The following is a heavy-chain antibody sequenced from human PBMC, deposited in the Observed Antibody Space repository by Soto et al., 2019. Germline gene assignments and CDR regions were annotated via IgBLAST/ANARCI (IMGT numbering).Heavy chain of an antibody. J-gene: IGHJ3*02. CDR3: ARRGFYTVWMDAFDI. V-gene: IGHV3-7*01. Sequence: PGGSLRLSCAASGFTFSSYWMSWVRQAPGKGLEWVANIKQDGSEKYYVDSVKGRFTISRDNAKNSLYLQMNSLRAEDTAVYYCARRGFYTVWMDAFDIWGQGTMVTVSS. D-gene: IGHD2-2*02. CDR2: IKQDGSEK. CDR1: GFTFSSYW.